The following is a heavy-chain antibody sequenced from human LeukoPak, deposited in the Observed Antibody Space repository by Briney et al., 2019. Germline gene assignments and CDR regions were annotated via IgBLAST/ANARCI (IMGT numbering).Heavy chain of an antibody. V-gene: IGHV1-69*04. CDR1: GGTFSSYA. CDR2: IIPILGIA. J-gene: IGHJ6*02. Sequence: SVKVSCKASGGTFSSYAISWVRQAPGHGLEWMGRIIPILGIANYAQKLQGRVTITADKSTSTAYMELSSLRSEAMAVYYCARDLPFNIPYYYYGMDVWGQGTTVTVSS. CDR3: ARDLPFNIPYYYYGMDV.